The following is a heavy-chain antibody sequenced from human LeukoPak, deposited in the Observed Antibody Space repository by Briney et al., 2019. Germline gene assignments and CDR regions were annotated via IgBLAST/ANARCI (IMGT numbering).Heavy chain of an antibody. D-gene: IGHD4-23*01. CDR3: ARDVYGGNSAGY. Sequence: PSETLSLTCTVSGGSISSSSYYWGWIRQPPGKGLEWIGSIYYSGSTYYNPSLKSRVTISVDTSKNQFSLKLSSVTAADTAVYYCARDVYGGNSAGYWGQGTLVTVSS. CDR2: IYYSGST. J-gene: IGHJ4*02. CDR1: GGSISSSSYY. V-gene: IGHV4-39*07.